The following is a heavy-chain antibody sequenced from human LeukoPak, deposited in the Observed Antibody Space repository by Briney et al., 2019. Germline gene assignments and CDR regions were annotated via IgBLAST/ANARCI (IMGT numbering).Heavy chain of an antibody. CDR2: ISYDGSNK. CDR3: AKAQSSSGWSYYYYYGMDV. Sequence: GGSLRLSCAASGFTFSSYGMHWVRQAPGKGLEWVAVISYDGSNKYYADSVKGRFTISRDNSKNTLYLQMNSLRAEDTAVYYCAKAQSSSGWSYYYYYGMDVWGQGTTVTVSS. J-gene: IGHJ6*02. D-gene: IGHD6-19*01. CDR1: GFTFSSYG. V-gene: IGHV3-30*18.